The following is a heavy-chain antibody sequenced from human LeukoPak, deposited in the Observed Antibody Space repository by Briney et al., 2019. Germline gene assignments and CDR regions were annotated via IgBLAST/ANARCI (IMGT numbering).Heavy chain of an antibody. Sequence: PGGSLRLSCAASGFTFSGYSMNWVRRAPGKGLEWVSSISSSSSYIYYADSVKGRFTISRDNAKNSLYLQMNSLRAEDTAVYYCARDTTVAQGEITDAFDIWGQGTMVTVSS. V-gene: IGHV3-21*01. J-gene: IGHJ3*02. D-gene: IGHD1-1*01. CDR2: ISSSSSYI. CDR3: ARDTTVAQGEITDAFDI. CDR1: GFTFSGYS.